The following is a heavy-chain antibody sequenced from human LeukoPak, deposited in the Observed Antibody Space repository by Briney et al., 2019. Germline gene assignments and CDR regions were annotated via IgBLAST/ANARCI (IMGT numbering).Heavy chain of an antibody. Sequence: GGSLRLSCAASGFTVSSNYMSWVRQAPGKGLEWVSVIYSGGSTYYADSVKGRFTISRDNSKNTLYLQMNSLRAEDTAVYYCARAYGDYVSAFDIWGQGTMVTVSS. CDR1: GFTVSSNY. D-gene: IGHD4-17*01. CDR3: ARAYGDYVSAFDI. CDR2: IYSGGST. V-gene: IGHV3-66*01. J-gene: IGHJ3*02.